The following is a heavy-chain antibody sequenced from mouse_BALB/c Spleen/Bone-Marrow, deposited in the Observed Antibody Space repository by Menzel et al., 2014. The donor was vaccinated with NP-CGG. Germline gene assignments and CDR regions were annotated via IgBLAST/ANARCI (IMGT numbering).Heavy chain of an antibody. CDR3: ARFTRDY. CDR2: INPGIGGT. V-gene: IGHV1-54*01. CDR1: GYAFTNYL. J-gene: IGHJ2*01. Sequence: VQLQQSGDVLVRPGTSVKVSCKASGYAFTNYLIEWFKQRPGQGLEWIGRINPGIGGTTYNAKFKGKATLTADKSSTTAYMQLSSLTSDDSAVYFCARFTRDYWGQGTTLTVSS.